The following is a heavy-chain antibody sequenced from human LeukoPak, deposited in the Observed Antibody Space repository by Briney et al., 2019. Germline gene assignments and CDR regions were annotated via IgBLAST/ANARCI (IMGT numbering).Heavy chain of an antibody. CDR2: ILYDGSNK. V-gene: IGHV3-30*18. J-gene: IGHJ6*03. CDR3: AKQWEGGSWHKGFYYYMDV. CDR1: GFTFSSYG. D-gene: IGHD1-26*01. Sequence: GGSLRLSCAASGFTFSSYGMHGVRQAPGKGVEWVADILYDGSNKYYADSVKGRFTISRDNYKNTLYLQMNSLRAEDTAVYYCAKQWEGGSWHKGFYYYMDVWGKGTTVSVSS.